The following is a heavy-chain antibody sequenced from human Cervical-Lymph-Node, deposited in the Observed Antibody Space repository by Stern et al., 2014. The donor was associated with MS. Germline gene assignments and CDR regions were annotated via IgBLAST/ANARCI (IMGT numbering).Heavy chain of an antibody. CDR1: GGTFSTYP. D-gene: IGHD4-17*01. CDR3: ASPVTLTVGAMDV. CDR2: IIPVFGTA. J-gene: IGHJ6*02. Sequence: VQLEESGAEVKKPGSSVKVSCKASGGTFSTYPIIWVRQAPGPGLEWMGGIIPVFGTANYAQKFQGRVTITAADSSSTAYMELSSLRSEDTAVYYCASPVTLTVGAMDVWGQGTTITVSS. V-gene: IGHV1-69*01.